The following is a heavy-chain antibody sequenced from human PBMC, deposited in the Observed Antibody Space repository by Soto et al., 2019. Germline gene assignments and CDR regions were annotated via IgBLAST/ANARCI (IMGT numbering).Heavy chain of an antibody. Sequence: QVQLVQSRAEVKKPGSSVKVSCKASGGTFSSYAINWVRQAPGQGLEWMGGIIPIFGTANYAQKFQGRVTITADKSTSTAYMELSSLRSEDTAVYYCARVRRAMLEAYYFDYWGQGTLVTVSS. D-gene: IGHD3-16*01. CDR3: ARVRRAMLEAYYFDY. V-gene: IGHV1-69*06. J-gene: IGHJ4*02. CDR2: IIPIFGTA. CDR1: GGTFSSYA.